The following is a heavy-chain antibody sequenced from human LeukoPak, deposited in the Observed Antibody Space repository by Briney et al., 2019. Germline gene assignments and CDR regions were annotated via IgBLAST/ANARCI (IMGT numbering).Heavy chain of an antibody. CDR3: ARGYGDSTYYYYGMDV. CDR2: IYYSGST. Sequence: SETLSLTCAVYGGSFSGYYWSWIRQPPGKGLEWIGSIYYSGSTYYNPSLKSRVTISVDTSKNQFSLKLSSVTAADTAVYYCARGYGDSTYYYYGMDVWGQGTTVTVSS. J-gene: IGHJ6*02. V-gene: IGHV4-34*01. D-gene: IGHD4-17*01. CDR1: GGSFSGYY.